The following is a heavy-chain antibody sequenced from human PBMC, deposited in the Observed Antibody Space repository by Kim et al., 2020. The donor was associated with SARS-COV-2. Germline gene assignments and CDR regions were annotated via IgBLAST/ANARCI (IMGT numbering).Heavy chain of an antibody. V-gene: IGHV3-30-3*01. Sequence: GGSLRLSCAASGFTFSSYAMHWVRQAPVKGLEWVAVISYDGSNKYYADSVKGRFTISRDNSKNTLYLQMNSLRAEDTAVYYCARDALCRSCYSLSHPSLGMDVWGQGTTVTVSS. CDR1: GFTFSSYA. CDR2: ISYDGSNK. J-gene: IGHJ6*02. CDR3: ARDALCRSCYSLSHPSLGMDV. D-gene: IGHD2-21*02.